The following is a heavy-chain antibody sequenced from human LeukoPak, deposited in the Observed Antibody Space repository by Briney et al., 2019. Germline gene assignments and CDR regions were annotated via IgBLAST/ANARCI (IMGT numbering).Heavy chain of an antibody. Sequence: SETLSLTCTVSGGTIDTSRYYWGWIRQPPGKGLEWLANIYYRGDPFYNPSLKSRLTISMDTSKNQFSLRLNSVTAADTAIYYCARCAAYNLDYWGPGTLVTVSS. CDR1: GGTIDTSRYY. J-gene: IGHJ4*02. CDR3: ARCAAYNLDY. V-gene: IGHV4-39*07. CDR2: IYYRGDP. D-gene: IGHD5-24*01.